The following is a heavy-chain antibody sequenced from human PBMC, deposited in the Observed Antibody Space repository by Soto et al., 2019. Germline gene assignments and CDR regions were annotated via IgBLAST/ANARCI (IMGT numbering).Heavy chain of an antibody. D-gene: IGHD3-10*01. J-gene: IGHJ3*02. Sequence: GGSLRLSCAASGFTFSSYGMHWVRQAPGKGLEWVAVISYDGSNKYYADSVKGRFTISRDNSKNTLYLQMNSLRAEDTAVYYCARDLGHPDMAGASNAFDIWGQGTMVTVSS. V-gene: IGHV3-30*03. CDR2: ISYDGSNK. CDR3: ARDLGHPDMAGASNAFDI. CDR1: GFTFSSYG.